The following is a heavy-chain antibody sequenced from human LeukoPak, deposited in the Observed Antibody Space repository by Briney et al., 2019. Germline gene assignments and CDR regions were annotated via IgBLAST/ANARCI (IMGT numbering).Heavy chain of an antibody. V-gene: IGHV3-23*01. CDR3: AKTGNYYYGMDV. D-gene: IGHD1-14*01. CDR1: GFTFTSYA. J-gene: IGHJ6*02. Sequence: PGGSLRLSCAASGFTFTSYAMSWVRQAPGKGLEWVSAIGGSGGSTYYADSVKGRFTISRDNSKNTLYLQMNSLRAEDTAIYYCAKTGNYYYGMDVWGQGTTVTVSS. CDR2: IGGSGGST.